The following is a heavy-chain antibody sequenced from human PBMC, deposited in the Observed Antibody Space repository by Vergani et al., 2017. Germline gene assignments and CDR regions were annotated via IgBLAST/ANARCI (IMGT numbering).Heavy chain of an antibody. D-gene: IGHD1-26*01. CDR2: IFSNDEK. CDR1: GFSLSNARMG. J-gene: IGHJ3*02. CDR3: ARMGGSYLSGRAFDI. Sequence: QVTLQESGPVLVKPTETLTLTCTVSGFSLSNARMGVSWIRQPPGKALEWLAHIFSNDEKSYSTSLQSRLTISKDTSKSQVVLTMTNMDPVDTATYYCARMGGSYLSGRAFDIWGQGTMVTVSS. V-gene: IGHV2-26*01.